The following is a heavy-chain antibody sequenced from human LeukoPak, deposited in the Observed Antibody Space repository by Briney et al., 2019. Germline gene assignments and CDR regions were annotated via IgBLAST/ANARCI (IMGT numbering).Heavy chain of an antibody. V-gene: IGHV3-20*04. CDR1: GFAFDEHG. CDR2: INWSGGST. CDR3: ARAPITSPFYFDY. Sequence: PGGSLRLSCTAFGFAFDEHGMSWVRQVPGKGLEWAAGINWSGGSTGYADPLRGRFTISRDNAKNSLYLQMDSLRAEDTALYYCARAPITSPFYFDYWGQGTLVTVSS. J-gene: IGHJ4*02. D-gene: IGHD2-2*01.